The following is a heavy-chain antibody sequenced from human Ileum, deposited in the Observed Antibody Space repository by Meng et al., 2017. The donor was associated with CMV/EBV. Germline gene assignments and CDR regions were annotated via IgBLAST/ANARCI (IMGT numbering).Heavy chain of an antibody. CDR2: INPGDGST. D-gene: IGHD1-14*01. V-gene: IGHV1-46*01. CDR1: GYTFTGYY. CDR3: ARGPSRTDFDY. Sequence: QVQLVQSGAEVKKPGASVKVSCKASGYTFTGYYIHWVRQAPGEGLEWMGIINPGDGSTNYAQKFQGRVTMTRDTSTTTVHMELSSLRSEDTAVYYCARGPSRTDFDYWGQGTLVTVSS. J-gene: IGHJ4*02.